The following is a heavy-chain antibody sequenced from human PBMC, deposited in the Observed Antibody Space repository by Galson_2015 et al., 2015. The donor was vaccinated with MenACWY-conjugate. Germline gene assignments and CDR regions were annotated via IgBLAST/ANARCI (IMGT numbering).Heavy chain of an antibody. Sequence: SGAEVKKPEESLKISCKASGYNFITYWIGWVRQVPGKGLEWVGLISPIDSKTRYSPAFEGRVTISADNSITTAYLQWNSLQASDTAMYYCARHPPGGRGMDVWGQGTTVTVSS. V-gene: IGHV5-51*01. CDR2: ISPIDSKT. CDR1: GYNFITYW. J-gene: IGHJ6*02. CDR3: ARHPPGGRGMDV. D-gene: IGHD1-26*01.